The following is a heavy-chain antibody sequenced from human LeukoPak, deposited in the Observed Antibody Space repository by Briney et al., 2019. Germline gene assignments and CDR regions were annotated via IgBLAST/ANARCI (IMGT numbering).Heavy chain of an antibody. CDR3: ASANDYGDYGEGYDY. CDR2: INPNSGGT. D-gene: IGHD4-17*01. V-gene: IGHV1-2*02. CDR1: GYTFTGYY. Sequence: ASVKVSCKASGYTFTGYYMHWVRQAPGQGLEWMGWINPNSGGTSYAQKFQGRVTMTRDTSISTAYMELSRLRSDDTAVYYCASANDYGDYGEGYDYWGQGTLVTVSS. J-gene: IGHJ4*02.